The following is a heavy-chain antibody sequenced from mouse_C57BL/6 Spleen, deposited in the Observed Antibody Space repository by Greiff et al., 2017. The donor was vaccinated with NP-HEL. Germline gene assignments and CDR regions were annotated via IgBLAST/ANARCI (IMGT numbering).Heavy chain of an antibody. CDR1: GFTFSDYG. D-gene: IGHD2-4*01. Sequence: EVMLVESGGGLVKPGGSLKLSCAASGFTFSDYGMHWVRQAPEKGLEWVAYISSGSSTIYYADTVKGRFTISRDNAKHTLFLQMTRLRSEDTALSYCARRDDYDVFDYWGQGTTLTVSS. CDR3: ARRDDYDVFDY. CDR2: ISSGSSTI. J-gene: IGHJ2*01. V-gene: IGHV5-17*01.